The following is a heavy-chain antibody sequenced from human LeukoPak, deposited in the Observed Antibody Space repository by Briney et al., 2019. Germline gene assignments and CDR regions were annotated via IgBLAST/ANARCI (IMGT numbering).Heavy chain of an antibody. J-gene: IGHJ3*01. D-gene: IGHD2-2*01. CDR1: RFTFSNAW. V-gene: IGHV3-15*01. Sequence: GGSLRLSCAASRFTFSNAWMSWVRQAPGKGLEWVGRIKSKTDGGTTDYAAPVKGRFTISRDDSKNTLYLQMNSLKTEDTAVYYCARRYCSTCPTGHAFDLWGQGTMVTVSS. CDR3: ARRYCSTCPTGHAFDL. CDR2: IKSKTDGGTT.